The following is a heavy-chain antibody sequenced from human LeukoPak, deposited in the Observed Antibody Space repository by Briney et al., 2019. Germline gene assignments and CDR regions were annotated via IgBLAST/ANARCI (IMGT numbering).Heavy chain of an antibody. J-gene: IGHJ4*02. Sequence: ASVKVSCKASGYTFTSYDINWVRQATGQGLEWMGWMNPNSGNTGYAQKFQGRVTITRNTSISTAYMELSSLRSEDTAVYYCARGLGYYDFWSGYQTNTPTDYWGQGTLVTVSS. V-gene: IGHV1-8*03. D-gene: IGHD3-3*01. CDR3: ARGLGYYDFWSGYQTNTPTDY. CDR1: GYTFTSYD. CDR2: MNPNSGNT.